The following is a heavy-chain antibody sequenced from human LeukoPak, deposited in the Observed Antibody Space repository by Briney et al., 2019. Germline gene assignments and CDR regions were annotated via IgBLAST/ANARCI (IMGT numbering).Heavy chain of an antibody. J-gene: IGHJ5*02. D-gene: IGHD2-2*01. CDR3: ARGYQLLPFDP. Sequence: KPSETLSLTCTVSGGSISSYYWSWIRQPPGKGLEWIGYIYYSGSTNYNPSLKSRVTISVDTSKNQFSLKLSSVTAADTAVYYCARGYQLLPFDPWGLGTLVTVSS. CDR1: GGSISSYY. CDR2: IYYSGST. V-gene: IGHV4-59*08.